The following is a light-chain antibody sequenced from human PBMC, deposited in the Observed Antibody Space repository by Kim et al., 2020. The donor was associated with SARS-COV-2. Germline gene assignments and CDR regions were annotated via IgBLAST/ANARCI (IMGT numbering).Light chain of an antibody. Sequence: PGQSVRISCPGTGSDFGTYNHVSWYQQHPGKAPKLMIFEVPKHPSGVPDRFSASMSGNTASLTISGLQPEDEADYYCTSHANNNYIFGTGTKVTVL. V-gene: IGLV2-8*01. CDR2: EVP. CDR1: GSDFGTYNH. CDR3: TSHANNNYI. J-gene: IGLJ1*01.